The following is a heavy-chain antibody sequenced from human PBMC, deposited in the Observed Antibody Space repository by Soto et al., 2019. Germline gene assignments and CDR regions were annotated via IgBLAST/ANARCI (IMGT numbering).Heavy chain of an antibody. CDR1: GYSISNVYY. J-gene: IGHJ4*02. Sequence: AETLSLTCAVSGYSISNVYYWGWIRQPPGNGLYWIWSIYHTGSTYYNTSLKSRVTISVDTSKNQFSLKLSSVTAADTAVYYCARRHSTKWYGLHXWGQGTSVTVSX. CDR3: ARRHSTKWYGLHX. V-gene: IGHV4-38-2*01. D-gene: IGHD6-13*01. CDR2: IYHTGST.